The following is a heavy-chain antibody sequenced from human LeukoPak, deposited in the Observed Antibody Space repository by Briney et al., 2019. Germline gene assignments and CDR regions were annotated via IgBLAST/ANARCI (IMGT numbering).Heavy chain of an antibody. CDR2: IHYDGKI. CDR3: GRGDGYLQPY. CDR1: GFSVSGKF. D-gene: IGHD5-24*01. Sequence: GGSLRLSCAASGFSVSGKFMSWVRQAPGKGLEWVSIIHYDGKIRYAGSVGGRFTIYRDDSENTLFLQIDSLEVDDPAVFFWGRGDGYLQPYWGQGTLVTVSS. V-gene: IGHV3-53*01. J-gene: IGHJ4*02.